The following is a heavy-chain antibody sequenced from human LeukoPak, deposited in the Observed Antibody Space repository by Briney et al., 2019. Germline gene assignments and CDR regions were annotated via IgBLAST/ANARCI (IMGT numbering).Heavy chain of an antibody. V-gene: IGHV3-7*04. CDR3: ARSRGLDY. Sequence: GGSLRLSCAASGFTFNSYAMSWVRQAPGKGLEWVANIKQDGSEKYYVDSVKGRFTISRDNAKNSLYLQMNSLRGEDTGVYYCARSRGLDYWGQGTLVSVSS. CDR1: GFTFNSYA. CDR2: IKQDGSEK. D-gene: IGHD3-16*01. J-gene: IGHJ4*02.